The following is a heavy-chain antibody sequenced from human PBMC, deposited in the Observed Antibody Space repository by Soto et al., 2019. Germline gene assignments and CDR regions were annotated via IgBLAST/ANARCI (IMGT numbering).Heavy chain of an antibody. Sequence: QVQLVESGGGVVQPGRSLRLSCAASGFTFSSYGMHWVRQAPGKGLEWVAVISYDGSNKYYADSVKGRFTISRDNSKNTLYLQMNSLRAEDTAVYYCAKDQRYDFWSGYYPYYYYYYGMDVWGQGTTVTVSS. J-gene: IGHJ6*02. V-gene: IGHV3-30*18. D-gene: IGHD3-3*01. CDR3: AKDQRYDFWSGYYPYYYYYYGMDV. CDR2: ISYDGSNK. CDR1: GFTFSSYG.